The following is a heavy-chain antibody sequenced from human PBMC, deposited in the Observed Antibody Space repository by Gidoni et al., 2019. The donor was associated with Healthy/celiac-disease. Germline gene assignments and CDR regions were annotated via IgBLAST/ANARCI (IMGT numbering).Heavy chain of an antibody. V-gene: IGHV2-5*02. D-gene: IGHD1-26*01. CDR1: GFSLSTSGVG. J-gene: IGHJ4*02. CDR2: IYWDDDK. Sequence: QITLKESGPTLAKPTQTLTLTCTLSGFSLSTSGVGVGWIRQPPGKALEWLALIYWDDDKRYSPSLKSRLTITKDTSKNQVVLTMTNMDPVDTATYYCARKYSGSYPLEYWGQGTLVTVSS. CDR3: ARKYSGSYPLEY.